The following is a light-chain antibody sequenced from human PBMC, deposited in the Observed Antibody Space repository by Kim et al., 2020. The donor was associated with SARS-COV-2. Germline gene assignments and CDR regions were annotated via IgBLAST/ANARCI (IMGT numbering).Light chain of an antibody. Sequence: EIVLTQSPGTLSLSPGQRATLSCRTSQSVSYHYIAWYQQKPGQAPRLLIYAASSRATGIPDRFSGSGSGTDFTLTISRLEPEDFAVYYCQQYDSSPPTITFGQGTRLEIK. CDR2: AAS. V-gene: IGKV3-20*01. CDR3: QQYDSSPPTIT. CDR1: QSVSYHY. J-gene: IGKJ5*01.